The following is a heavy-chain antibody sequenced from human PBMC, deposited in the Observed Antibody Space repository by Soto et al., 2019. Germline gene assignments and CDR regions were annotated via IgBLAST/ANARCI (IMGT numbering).Heavy chain of an antibody. CDR2: IYRTGST. V-gene: IGHV4-4*02. J-gene: IGHJ4*02. CDR3: ASRDPGTSVDY. CDR1: GGSFTSNNW. D-gene: IGHD1-7*01. Sequence: SATLSITCAVSGGSFTSNNWWTWVRQPPGQGLEWIGEIYRTGSTNYNPSLKSRVTISLYKSENQFSLKVTSLTAADTAVYYCASRDPGTSVDYWGQGTLVTVSS.